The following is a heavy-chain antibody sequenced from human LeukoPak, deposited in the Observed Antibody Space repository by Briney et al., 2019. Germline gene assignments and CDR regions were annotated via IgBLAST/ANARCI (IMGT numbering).Heavy chain of an antibody. CDR2: IYYSGRT. CDR3: ARGRWLPNAFDI. Sequence: TSETLSLTCTVSGDSINSCYWNWIRQPPGKGLEWIGYIYYSGRTDYNPSLKSRVTISVDTSKHQFSMKLKSVTAADTAVYFCARGRWLPNAFDIWGQGTMVTVFS. CDR1: GDSINSCY. J-gene: IGHJ3*02. V-gene: IGHV4-59*01. D-gene: IGHD5-24*01.